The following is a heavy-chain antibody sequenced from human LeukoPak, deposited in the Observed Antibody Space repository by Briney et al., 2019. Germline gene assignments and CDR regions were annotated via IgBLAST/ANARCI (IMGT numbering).Heavy chain of an antibody. J-gene: IGHJ6*02. CDR3: ARDGWWLRADYYGMDV. CDR1: GYTFTSYG. V-gene: IGHV1-18*01. Sequence: ASVKVSCKASGYTFTSYGISWVRQAPGQGLEWMGWISAYNGNTNYAQKLQGRVTMTTDTSTSAAYMELRSLRSDDTAVYYCARDGWWLRADYYGMDVWGQGTTVTVSS. CDR2: ISAYNGNT. D-gene: IGHD5-12*01.